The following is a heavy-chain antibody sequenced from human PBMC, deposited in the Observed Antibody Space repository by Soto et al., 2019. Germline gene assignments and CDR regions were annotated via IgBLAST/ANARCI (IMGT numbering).Heavy chain of an antibody. J-gene: IGHJ6*02. CDR2: IIPIFGTA. D-gene: IGHD3-22*01. CDR1: GGTFSSYA. CDR3: ARDGLWGYDISVRGKHYYYYGMDV. V-gene: IGHV1-69*13. Sequence: VASVKVSCKASGGTFSSYAISWVRQAPGQGLEWMGGIIPIFGTANYAQKFQGRVTITADESTSTAYMELSSLRSEDTAVYYCARDGLWGYDISVRGKHYYYYGMDVRGQGTTFTVSS.